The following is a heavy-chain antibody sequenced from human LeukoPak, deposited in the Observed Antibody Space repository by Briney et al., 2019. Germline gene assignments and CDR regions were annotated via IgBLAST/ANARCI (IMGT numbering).Heavy chain of an antibody. J-gene: IGHJ4*02. Sequence: SETLSLTCTVSGGSISSGSYYWSWIRQPAGKGLEWIGRIYTSGSTNYNPSLKSRVTISVDTSKNQFSLKLSSVTAADTAVYYCARGSITMVRGVLTWGQGTLVTVSS. V-gene: IGHV4-61*02. D-gene: IGHD3-10*01. CDR1: GGSISSGSYY. CDR2: IYTSGST. CDR3: ARGSITMVRGVLT.